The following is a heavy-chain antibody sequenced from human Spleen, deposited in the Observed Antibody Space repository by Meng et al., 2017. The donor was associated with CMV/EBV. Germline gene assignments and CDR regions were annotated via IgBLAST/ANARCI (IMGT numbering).Heavy chain of an antibody. CDR2: TYYRSKWYN. J-gene: IGHJ4*02. CDR3: ARDSRDGYNSGTFDY. CDR1: VSSNSAA. V-gene: IGHV6-1*01. Sequence: VSSNSAAWSWIRQSPSRGVEWLGRTYYRSKWYNDYAVSVKSRITINPDTSKNQFSMQLNAVTPEDTAVYYCARDSRDGYNSGTFDYWGQGTLVTVSS. D-gene: IGHD5-24*01.